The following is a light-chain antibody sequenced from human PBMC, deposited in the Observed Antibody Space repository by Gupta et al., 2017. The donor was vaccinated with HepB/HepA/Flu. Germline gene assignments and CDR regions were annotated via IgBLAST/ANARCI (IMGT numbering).Light chain of an antibody. J-gene: IGKJ2*01. Sequence: DIVLIQTPPSPPVSLGQPASISCKSSQSRVHSDGNNYFDWFHQRPGQPLRLLIYKVSNRVSGVPDRFSGSGTGTDFTLKISGVEAEDVGVYYCMQAPQFPRTFGQGTKLEIK. CDR3: MQAPQFPRT. CDR1: QSRVHSDGNNY. V-gene: IGKV2-24*01. CDR2: KVS.